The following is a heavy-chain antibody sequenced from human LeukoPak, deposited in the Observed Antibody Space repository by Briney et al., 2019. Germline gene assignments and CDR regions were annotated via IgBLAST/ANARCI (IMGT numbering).Heavy chain of an antibody. CDR2: IVVGSGNT. CDR3: AATYYYDSSGYYSFDY. D-gene: IGHD3-22*01. J-gene: IGHJ4*02. Sequence: SVKVSCKASGFTFTSSAMQWVRQARGQRLEWIGWIVVGSGNTNYAQRFQESVTITRDMSTSTAYMELSSLRSEDTAVYYCAATYYYDSSGYYSFDYWGQGTLVTVSS. V-gene: IGHV1-58*02. CDR1: GFTFTSSA.